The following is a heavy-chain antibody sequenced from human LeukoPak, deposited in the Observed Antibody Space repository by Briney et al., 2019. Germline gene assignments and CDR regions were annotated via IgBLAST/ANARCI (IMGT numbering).Heavy chain of an antibody. D-gene: IGHD6-19*01. Sequence: GGSLRLSCAASGFTFGNYAMSWVRQAPGKGLEWVSGVSGSGTTTYYADSVKGRFTISRDNSKNTLYLQMNSLRAEATAVYYCAKDINNRGWGGGPDYWGQGTLVTVSS. CDR1: GFTFGNYA. J-gene: IGHJ4*02. CDR3: AKDINNRGWGGGPDY. CDR2: VSGSGTTT. V-gene: IGHV3-23*01.